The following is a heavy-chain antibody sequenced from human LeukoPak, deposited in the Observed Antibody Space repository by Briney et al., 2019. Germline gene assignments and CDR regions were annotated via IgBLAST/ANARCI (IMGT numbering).Heavy chain of an antibody. Sequence: GGSLRLSCAASGFTFSSSAMSWVRQAPGKGLEWVSAISNNGGYTYYADSVQGRFTISRDNSKSTLCLQINSLRAEDTAVYYCAKQLGYCSDGSCYFPYWGQGTLVTVSS. J-gene: IGHJ4*02. D-gene: IGHD2-15*01. V-gene: IGHV3-23*01. CDR2: ISNNGGYT. CDR1: GFTFSSSA. CDR3: AKQLGYCSDGSCYFPY.